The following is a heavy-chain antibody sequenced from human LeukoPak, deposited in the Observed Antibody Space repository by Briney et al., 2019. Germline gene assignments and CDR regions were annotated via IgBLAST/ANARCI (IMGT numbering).Heavy chain of an antibody. CDR3: ANLVTPTPY. V-gene: IGHV3-48*03. CDR2: ISSSGSST. CDR1: GFTFSSHE. J-gene: IGHJ4*02. D-gene: IGHD2-21*02. Sequence: PGGSLRLSCAASGFTFSSHEMDWVRQAPGKGLELVSYISSSGSSTYYSDSVKGRFTISRDNAKNSVYLQMNSLRAEDTAVYYCANLVTPTPYWGQGTLVTVSS.